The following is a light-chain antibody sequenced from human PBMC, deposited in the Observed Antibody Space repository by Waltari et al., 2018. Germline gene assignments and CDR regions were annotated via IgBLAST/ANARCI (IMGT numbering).Light chain of an antibody. J-gene: IGLJ3*02. CDR1: VLAKKY. Sequence: SYELTQPSSVSVSPGQTARITCSGDVLAKKYARWFQQKPGQAPVRVIYKDSERPSGIPERCYGSSSGTTATLTISGAEVEDDADYYCYSAADNNLGVFGGGTKLTVL. V-gene: IGLV3-27*01. CDR2: KDS. CDR3: YSAADNNLGV.